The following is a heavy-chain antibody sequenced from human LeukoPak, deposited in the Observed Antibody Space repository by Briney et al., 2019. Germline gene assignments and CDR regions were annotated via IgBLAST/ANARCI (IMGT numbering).Heavy chain of an antibody. J-gene: IGHJ4*02. D-gene: IGHD5-12*01. Sequence: SVKVSCKASGGTFSSYAISWVRQAPGQGLEWMGGIIPIFGTANYAQKFQGRVTITADESTSTAYMELSSLRSEDTAVYYCARDESGYDLQFDYWGQGTLVTVSS. CDR3: ARDESGYDLQFDY. CDR2: IIPIFGTA. V-gene: IGHV1-69*01. CDR1: GGTFSSYA.